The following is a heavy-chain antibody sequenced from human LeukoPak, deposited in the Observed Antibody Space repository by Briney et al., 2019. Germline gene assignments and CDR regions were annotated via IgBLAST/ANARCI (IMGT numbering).Heavy chain of an antibody. V-gene: IGHV1-8*01. CDR2: MNPNSGNT. CDR3: ARGPLVRLPSSFDP. J-gene: IGHJ5*02. CDR1: GYTFTSYD. D-gene: IGHD3-16*02. Sequence: ASVKVSCEASGYTFTSYDINWVRQATGQGLEWMGWMNPNSGNTGSAQRFQGRITMTRDTSISTAYMELSSLRFEDTAVYYCARGPLVRLPSSFDPWGQGTLVTVSS.